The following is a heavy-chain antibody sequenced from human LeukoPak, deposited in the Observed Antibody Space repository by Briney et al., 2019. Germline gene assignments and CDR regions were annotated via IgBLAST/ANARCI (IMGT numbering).Heavy chain of an antibody. CDR3: AKANDFYGSGSYPH. Sequence: GGSLRLSCAASGFSFSASEMNWVRQAPGKGLEWVSTISGGAGSKYYADSVKGRFTISRDNSKNTLFLQMNNLRAEDTAVYYCAKANDFYGSGSYPHWGQGTLVTVSS. CDR1: GFSFSASE. D-gene: IGHD3-10*01. J-gene: IGHJ4*02. CDR2: ISGGAGSK. V-gene: IGHV3-23*01.